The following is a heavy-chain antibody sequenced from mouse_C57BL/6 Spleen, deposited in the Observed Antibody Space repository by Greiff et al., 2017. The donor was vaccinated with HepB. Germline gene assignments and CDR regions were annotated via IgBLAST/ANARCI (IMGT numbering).Heavy chain of an antibody. CDR1: GYTFTDYY. D-gene: IGHD1-1*01. CDR3: AREGGGAQLLRRGFFDY. V-gene: IGHV1-26*01. CDR2: INPNNGGT. Sequence: EVQLQQSGPELVKPGASVKISCKASGYTFTDYYMNWVKQSHGKSLEWIGDINPNNGGTSYNQKFKGKATLTVDKSSSTAYMELRSLTSEDSAVYYCAREGGGAQLLRRGFFDYWGQGTTLTVSS. J-gene: IGHJ2*01.